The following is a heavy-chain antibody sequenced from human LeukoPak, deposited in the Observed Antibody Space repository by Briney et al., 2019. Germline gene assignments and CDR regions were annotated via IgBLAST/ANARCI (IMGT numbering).Heavy chain of an antibody. Sequence: SQTLSLICAISGDSVSTNSAGWHWIRQSPSRGLEWLGKTYYRSKWYTDYAVSVKSRITINPDTSKNLFSLHLNSVTPEDTAVYFCARSYSYAFDYWGQGTLVTVSS. J-gene: IGHJ4*02. CDR1: GDSVSTNSAG. CDR2: TYYRSKWYT. CDR3: ARSYSYAFDY. D-gene: IGHD2-21*01. V-gene: IGHV6-1*01.